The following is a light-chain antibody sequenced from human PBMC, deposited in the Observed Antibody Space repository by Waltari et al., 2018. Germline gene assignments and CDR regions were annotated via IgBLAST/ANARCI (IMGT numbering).Light chain of an antibody. V-gene: IGLV1-40*01. J-gene: IGLJ2*01. CDR3: QSYDSSLSGVV. CDR1: SSNIGAGYD. Sequence: QSVLTQPPSVSGAPGQRVTISCTGSSSNIGAGYDVHWYQQLPGTAPKLLIYGTSNRPSGVPDRFSCSKSGTSASLAITGLQAEDEADYYCQSYDSSLSGVVFGGGTKLTVL. CDR2: GTS.